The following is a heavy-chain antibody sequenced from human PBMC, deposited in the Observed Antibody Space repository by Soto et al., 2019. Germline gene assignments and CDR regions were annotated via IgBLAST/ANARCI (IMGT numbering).Heavy chain of an antibody. CDR3: ARRPYYDFWSGYSPAGYYYGMDV. V-gene: IGHV1-18*01. Sequence: GASVKVSCRASGYTFTSYGISWVLQAPGQGLEWMGWISAYNGNTNYAQKLQGRVTMTTDTSTSTAYMELRSLRSDDTAVYYCARRPYYDFWSGYSPAGYYYGMDVWGQGTTVTVSS. CDR1: GYTFTSYG. CDR2: ISAYNGNT. D-gene: IGHD3-3*01. J-gene: IGHJ6*02.